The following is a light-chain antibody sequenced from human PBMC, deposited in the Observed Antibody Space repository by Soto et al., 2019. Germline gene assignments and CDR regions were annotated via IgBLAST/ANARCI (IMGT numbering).Light chain of an antibody. CDR2: GAS. J-gene: IGKJ1*01. CDR1: QSVSSNY. Sequence: EIVLTQSPGTLSLSPGERATLSCRASQSVSSNYLAWYQQKPGQAPRLLIYGASSRATGIPDRFSGSGSGTDFTLTIRRLEPEDFAVYHCQQYGSSYPWTFGQGTKVDI. V-gene: IGKV3-20*01. CDR3: QQYGSSYPWT.